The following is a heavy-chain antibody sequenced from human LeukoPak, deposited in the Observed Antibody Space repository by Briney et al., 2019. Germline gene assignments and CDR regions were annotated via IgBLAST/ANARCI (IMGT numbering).Heavy chain of an antibody. CDR3: ARGPYSSSSDY. Sequence: ASVKVSCKASGYTFTIYGISWVRKAPRQGLGWMGWISAYNGNTNYAQKLQGRVTMTTDTSTSTAYMELRSLRSDDTAVYYCARGPYSSSSDYWGQGTLVTVSS. J-gene: IGHJ4*02. CDR2: ISAYNGNT. CDR1: GYTFTIYG. V-gene: IGHV1-18*01. D-gene: IGHD6-13*01.